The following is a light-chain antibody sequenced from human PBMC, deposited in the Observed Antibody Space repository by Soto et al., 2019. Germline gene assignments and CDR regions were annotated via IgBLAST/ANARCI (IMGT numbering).Light chain of an antibody. CDR2: KAS. V-gene: IGKV1-5*03. CDR1: QSISSW. CDR3: QQYNSFPT. J-gene: IGKJ1*01. Sequence: DIQMTQSPSTLSASVGDRVTITCRASQSISSWLAWYQQKPGKAPKLLIYKASSLESGVPSRFSGSGSGTAFTLTISSLPPDDFATYYCQQYNSFPTFGQGTKVEIK.